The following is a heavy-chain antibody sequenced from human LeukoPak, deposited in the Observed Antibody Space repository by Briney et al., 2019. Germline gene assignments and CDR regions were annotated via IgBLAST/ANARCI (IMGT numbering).Heavy chain of an antibody. Sequence: SETLSLTCTVFGGSINTYYWSWIRQSPGKGLGFIGYIYSSGSTDYNPSLKSRVVISIDTSKSQFSLKMNSVTAADTAVYYCARRGTPYYYYYMDVWGKGTTVTVSS. CDR2: IYSSGST. J-gene: IGHJ6*03. CDR3: ARRGTPYYYYYMDV. D-gene: IGHD3-16*01. V-gene: IGHV4-59*08. CDR1: GGSINTYY.